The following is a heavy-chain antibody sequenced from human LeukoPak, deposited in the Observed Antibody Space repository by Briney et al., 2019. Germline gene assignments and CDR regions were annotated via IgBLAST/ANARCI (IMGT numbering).Heavy chain of an antibody. CDR3: ARGRGRFLEWLYYGMDV. J-gene: IGHJ6*02. CDR1: GGSISSYY. CDR2: IYTSGST. V-gene: IGHV4-4*07. D-gene: IGHD3-3*01. Sequence: SETLSLTCTVSGGSISSYYWSWIRQPAGKGLEWIGRIYTSGSTNYNPSPKSRVTMSVDTSKNQFSLKLSSVTAADTAVYYCARGRGRFLEWLYYGMDVWGQGTTVTVSS.